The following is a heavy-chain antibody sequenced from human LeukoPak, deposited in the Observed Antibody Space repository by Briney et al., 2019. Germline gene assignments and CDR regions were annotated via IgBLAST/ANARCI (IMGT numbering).Heavy chain of an antibody. CDR1: GFTFSDYW. CDR2: IKQDGSEK. V-gene: IGHV3-7*04. J-gene: IGHJ4*02. CDR3: AREPYAGEFDY. D-gene: IGHD4-17*01. Sequence: GGSLRLSCAASGFTFSDYWMSWVRQAPGKGLEWVANIKQDGSEKYYVDSVKGRFTISRDNAKNSLYLQMNSLRAEDTAVYYCAREPYAGEFDYWGQGTLVTVSS.